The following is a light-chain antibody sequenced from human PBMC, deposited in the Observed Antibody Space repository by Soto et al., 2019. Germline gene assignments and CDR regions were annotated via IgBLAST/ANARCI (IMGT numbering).Light chain of an antibody. CDR3: QQYRSWRT. J-gene: IGKJ1*01. Sequence: IMMTQSPATLSVSPGEGATLSCRASQSIENKLAWYHQRPGQPPRLLIYGASTRATGIPVRFSGSGSGTDFTLYISVLQSEDFVVYYCQQYRSWRTFGQGTTVEVK. CDR2: GAS. V-gene: IGKV3D-15*01. CDR1: QSIENK.